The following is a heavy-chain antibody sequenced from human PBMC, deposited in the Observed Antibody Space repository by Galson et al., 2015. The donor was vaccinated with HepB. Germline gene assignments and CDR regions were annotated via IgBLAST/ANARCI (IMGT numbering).Heavy chain of an antibody. CDR1: GGSISSGGYS. CDR3: ARDRGSSSWYPQADAFDI. D-gene: IGHD6-13*01. CDR2: IYYSGST. Sequence: TLSLPCAVSGGSISSGGYSWSWIRPPPGKGLEWIGYIYYSGSTYYNPSLKSRVTISVDTSKNQFSLKLSSVTAADTAVYYCARDRGSSSWYPQADAFDIWGQGTMVTVSS. V-gene: IGHV4-30-4*07. J-gene: IGHJ3*02.